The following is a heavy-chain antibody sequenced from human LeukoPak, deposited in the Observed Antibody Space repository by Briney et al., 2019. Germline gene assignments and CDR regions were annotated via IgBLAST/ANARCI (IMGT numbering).Heavy chain of an antibody. CDR3: AIHKSRWNYANDAFDI. V-gene: IGHV3-74*01. D-gene: IGHD1-7*01. J-gene: IGHJ3*02. Sequence: GGSLRLSCAASGFTFSSYWMHWVRQAPGKGLVWVSRINSDGSSTSYADSVKGRFTISRDNAKNSLYLQMNSLRAEDTAVYYCAIHKSRWNYANDAFDIWGQGTMVTVSS. CDR2: INSDGSST. CDR1: GFTFSSYW.